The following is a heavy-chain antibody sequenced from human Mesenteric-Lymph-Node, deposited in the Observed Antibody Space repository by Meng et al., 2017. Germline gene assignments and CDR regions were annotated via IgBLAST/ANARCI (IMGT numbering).Heavy chain of an antibody. V-gene: IGHV4-4*02. CDR1: GDSISSDIW. CDR3: GRDQGRQLLNH. CDR2: VYHRGDT. Sequence: QVQLQEAGPGLVKPSGTLSLTGTVSGDSISSDIWWSWVRQPPGKGLEWIGEVYHRGDTNYNPSLKSRVVISVDRSKNQFSLNLSSVTAADTAVYYCGRDQGRQLLNHWGQGTLVTVSS. D-gene: IGHD1-1*01. J-gene: IGHJ4*02.